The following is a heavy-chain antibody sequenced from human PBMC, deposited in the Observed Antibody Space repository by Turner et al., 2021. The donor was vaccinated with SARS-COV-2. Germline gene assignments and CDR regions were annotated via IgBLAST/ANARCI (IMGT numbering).Heavy chain of an antibody. CDR1: GFAFNHYG. J-gene: IGHJ4*02. CDR2: RSAGGGER. D-gene: IGHD3-22*01. V-gene: IGHV3-33*02. Sequence: VQLVESGGGVVQPGTSMSLSCAASGFAFNHYGIQWVHQAPGKGLEGVAHRSAGGGERDYPDYVKGRFTISRDDSRNTVFLQMNTLTAGDTAVYYCARDSDGSGCLSSLDVWGQGTLVTVSS. CDR3: ARDSDGSGCLSSLDV.